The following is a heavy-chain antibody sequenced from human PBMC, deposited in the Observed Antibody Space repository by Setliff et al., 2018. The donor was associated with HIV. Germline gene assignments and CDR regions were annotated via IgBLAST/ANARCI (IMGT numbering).Heavy chain of an antibody. CDR2: INPSGDAT. D-gene: IGHD5-18*01. CDR1: GYIFTNYY. J-gene: IGHJ5*02. V-gene: IGHV1-46*01. CDR3: VGLGYSFSYRWWFDP. Sequence: ASVKVSCKASGYIFTNYYMHWVRQAPGQGLEWMGIINPSGDATTYAQKFQGRVIMTRDTSTNTLYMELSNLRSDDTAVYYCVGLGYSFSYRWWFDPWGQGTLVTVSS.